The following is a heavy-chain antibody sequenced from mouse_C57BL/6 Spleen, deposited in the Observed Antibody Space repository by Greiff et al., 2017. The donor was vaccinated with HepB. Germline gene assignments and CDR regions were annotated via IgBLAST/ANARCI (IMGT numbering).Heavy chain of an antibody. CDR3: ARHKDYDDYYAMDY. D-gene: IGHD2-4*01. CDR2: IWSDGST. Sequence: QVHVKQSGPGLVAPSQSLSITCTVSGFSLTSYGVHWVRQPPGKGLEWLVVIWSDGSTTYNSALKSRLSISKDNSKSQVFLKMNSLQTDDTAMYYCARHKDYDDYYAMDYWGQGTSVTVSS. J-gene: IGHJ4*01. V-gene: IGHV2-6-1*01. CDR1: GFSLTSYG.